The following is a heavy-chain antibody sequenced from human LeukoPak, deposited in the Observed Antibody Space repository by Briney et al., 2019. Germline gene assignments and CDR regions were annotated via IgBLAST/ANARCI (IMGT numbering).Heavy chain of an antibody. D-gene: IGHD6-13*01. J-gene: IGHJ4*02. V-gene: IGHV3-23*01. Sequence: GGSLRLFCAASGFTFSSYAMSWVRQAPGKGLEWVSAISGSGGSTYYADSVKGRFTISRDNSKNTLYLQMNSLRAEDTAVYYCAKGVAAAGTVPFDYWGQGTVVAVSS. CDR2: ISGSGGST. CDR3: AKGVAAAGTVPFDY. CDR1: GFTFSSYA.